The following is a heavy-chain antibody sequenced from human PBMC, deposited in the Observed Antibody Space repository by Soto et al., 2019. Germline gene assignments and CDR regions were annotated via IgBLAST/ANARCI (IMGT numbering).Heavy chain of an antibody. Sequence: ASVKVSCKASGYTFTSYGISWVRHAPGQGLEWMGWISAYNGNTNYAQKLQGRVTMTTDTSTSTAYMELRSLRSDDTAVYYCAREGSLTYDFWSGYYLDYWGQGTLVTVSS. CDR1: GYTFTSYG. V-gene: IGHV1-18*04. CDR2: ISAYNGNT. D-gene: IGHD3-3*01. CDR3: AREGSLTYDFWSGYYLDY. J-gene: IGHJ4*02.